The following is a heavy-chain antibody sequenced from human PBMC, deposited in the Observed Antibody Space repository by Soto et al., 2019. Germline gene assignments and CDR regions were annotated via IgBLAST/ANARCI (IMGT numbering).Heavy chain of an antibody. CDR3: ARCVERVVGQAN. D-gene: IGHD2-2*01. Sequence: SETLSLTCTVSGGSISSGGYYWSWIRQHPGKGLEWIGYIYYSGSTYYNPSLKSRVTISVDTSKNQFSLKLSSVTAADTAVYYCARCVERVVGQANWGQGTLVTVSS. J-gene: IGHJ4*02. V-gene: IGHV4-31*03. CDR1: GGSISSGGYY. CDR2: IYYSGST.